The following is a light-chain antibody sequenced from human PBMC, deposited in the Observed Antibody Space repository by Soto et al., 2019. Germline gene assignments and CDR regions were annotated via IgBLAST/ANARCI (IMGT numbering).Light chain of an antibody. J-gene: IGKJ1*01. CDR3: QQCYTTPPT. V-gene: IGKV4-1*01. CDR1: QSVLYSSNNKNY. CDR2: WAS. Sequence: DIVMTQSPDSQAVSLGERATINCKSSQSVLYSSNNKNYLAWYQQKPGQPPKLLIYWASTRESGVPDRFSGSGSGTDFTLTISSLQAEDVAVYYCQQCYTTPPTFGQGTKVEIK.